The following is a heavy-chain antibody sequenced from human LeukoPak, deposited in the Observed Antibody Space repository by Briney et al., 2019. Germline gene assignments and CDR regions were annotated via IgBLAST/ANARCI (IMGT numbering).Heavy chain of an antibody. CDR3: ARDGPTPWA. Sequence: SETLSLTCAVSGDSISYHNHYWDWIRQPPGKGLEWIGSIYHSGSTYYNPSLKSRVTISVDTSKNQFSLKLSSVTAADTAVYYCARDGPTPWAWGQGTLVTVSS. CDR1: GDSISYHNHY. V-gene: IGHV4-39*07. D-gene: IGHD1-26*01. CDR2: IYHSGST. J-gene: IGHJ5*02.